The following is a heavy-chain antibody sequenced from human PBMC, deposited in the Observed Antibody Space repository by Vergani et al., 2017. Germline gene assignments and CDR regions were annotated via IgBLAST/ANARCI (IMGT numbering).Heavy chain of an antibody. J-gene: IGHJ4*02. V-gene: IGHV1-3*01. Sequence: QVQLVQSGAEVKKPGASVKVSCKASGYTFTSYAMHWVRQAPGQRLEWMGWINAGNGNTKYSQKFQGRVTLTRDTSASTAYMELSSLRSEDTAVYYCAGSRYCSSTSCPLDYWGQGTLVTVSS. CDR1: GYTFTSYA. CDR2: INAGNGNT. D-gene: IGHD2-2*01. CDR3: AGSRYCSSTSCPLDY.